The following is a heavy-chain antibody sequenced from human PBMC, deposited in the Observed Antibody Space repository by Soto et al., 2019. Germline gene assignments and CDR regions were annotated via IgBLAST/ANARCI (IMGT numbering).Heavy chain of an antibody. J-gene: IGHJ4*02. CDR1: GGSISSGGYF. V-gene: IGHV4-31*01. Sequence: SEPLSLTCTVSGGSISSGGYFWSWFRQHPGTGLEWIGHTYNSGSTDYHPTLKRQITITVDTSKNPYPLKLSSVTAADKAVYYCARVSGAAGTAYYFDYWGQGTLVTVSS. D-gene: IGHD6-13*01. CDR2: TYNSGST. CDR3: ARVSGAAGTAYYFDY.